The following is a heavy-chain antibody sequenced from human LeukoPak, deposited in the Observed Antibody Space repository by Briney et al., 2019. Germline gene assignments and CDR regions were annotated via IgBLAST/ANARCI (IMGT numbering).Heavy chain of an antibody. J-gene: IGHJ4*02. Sequence: SETLSLTCTVSGGSFSTYYWSWIRQPAGKGLEWIGRIYTSGNTHYNPSLKSRVTISVDTSKNQFSLKLSSVTAADTAVYYCARLVPPGSNYFDYWGQGTLVTVSS. V-gene: IGHV4-4*07. CDR1: GGSFSTYY. CDR2: IYTSGNT. CDR3: ARLVPPGSNYFDY. D-gene: IGHD1-14*01.